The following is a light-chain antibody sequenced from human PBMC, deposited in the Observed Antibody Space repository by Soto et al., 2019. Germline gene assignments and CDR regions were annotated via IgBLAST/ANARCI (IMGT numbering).Light chain of an antibody. CDR2: LNSDGSH. CDR1: SGHSSYT. Sequence: QPVLTQSPSASASLGASVKLTCTLSSGHSSYTIAWHQQQPEKGPRYLRTLNSDGSHSKGDGIPDRFSGSSSGAERYLSISSLQSEDEADYYCQNWGTGIEVFGGGTKVTVL. V-gene: IGLV4-69*01. J-gene: IGLJ3*02. CDR3: QNWGTGIEV.